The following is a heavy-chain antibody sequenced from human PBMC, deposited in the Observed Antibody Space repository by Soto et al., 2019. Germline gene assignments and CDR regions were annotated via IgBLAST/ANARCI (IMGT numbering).Heavy chain of an antibody. V-gene: IGHV4-34*01. CDR1: GGSFSGYY. D-gene: IGHD3-3*01. Sequence: LSLTCAVYGGSFSGYYWSWIRQPPGKGLEWIGEINHSGSTNYNPSLKSRVTISVDTSKNQFSLKLSSVTAADTAVYYCARGRTRLMEWLTRKIDAFDIWGQGTVVTVSS. J-gene: IGHJ3*02. CDR3: ARGRTRLMEWLTRKIDAFDI. CDR2: INHSGST.